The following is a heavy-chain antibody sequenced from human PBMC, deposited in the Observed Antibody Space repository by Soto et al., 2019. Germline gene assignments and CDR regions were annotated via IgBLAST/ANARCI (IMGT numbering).Heavy chain of an antibody. CDR3: AKLPYGSGSYYTDY. Sequence: QVQLVESGGGVVQPGRSLRLSCAASGFTFSRYGMHWVRQAPGKGLEWVAVISYDGSNKYYADSVKGRFTISRDNSKNTLYLQMNSLRAEDTAVYYCAKLPYGSGSYYTDYWCQGPLVTVSS. D-gene: IGHD3-10*01. CDR2: ISYDGSNK. CDR1: GFTFSRYG. J-gene: IGHJ4*02. V-gene: IGHV3-30*18.